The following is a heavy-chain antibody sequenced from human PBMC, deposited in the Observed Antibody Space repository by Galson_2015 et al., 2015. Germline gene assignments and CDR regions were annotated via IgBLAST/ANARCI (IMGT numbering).Heavy chain of an antibody. CDR1: GNSFTNYW. J-gene: IGHJ6*02. CDR3: ARRNDMRYYYSLDV. CDR2: IYPGDSDA. Sequence: QSGAEVKEPGESLKISCQFSGNSFTNYWIAWVRQMPGKGLEWMWIIYPGDSDAICSPSFQGHVSISADKSISTACLQWGSLKASDTAIYFCARRNDMRYYYSLDVWGQGTTVTVSS. V-gene: IGHV5-51*03. D-gene: IGHD3-22*01.